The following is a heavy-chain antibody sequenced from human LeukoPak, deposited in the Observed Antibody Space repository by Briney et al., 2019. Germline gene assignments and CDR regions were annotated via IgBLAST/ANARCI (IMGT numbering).Heavy chain of an antibody. D-gene: IGHD2-2*01. CDR3: ARADSVPAGDYHYWYMDV. V-gene: IGHV1-2*02. CDR2: INPNTGGT. Sequence: ASVKVSCKASGYTFTGYYMHWVRQDPRQGLQWMGWINPNTGGTDYAQKFQGRVTMTRDTSISTVYMELSSLRSDDTAVYYCARADSVPAGDYHYWYMDVWGEGTTVTVSS. CDR1: GYTFTGYY. J-gene: IGHJ6*03.